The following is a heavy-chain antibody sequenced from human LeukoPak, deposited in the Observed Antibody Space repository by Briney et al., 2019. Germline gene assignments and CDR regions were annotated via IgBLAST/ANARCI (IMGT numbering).Heavy chain of an antibody. J-gene: IGHJ4*02. CDR2: ISGRGGST. CDR3: AIDECGSDCYSPVY. Sequence: GGSLRLSCAASGFTFSSYAMSWVRQAPGKGLEWVSAISGRGGSTYYAASVKGRFTISRDNFKNTLYLQMNSLRAEDTAVYYCAIDECGSDCYSPVYWGEGTLVTVSS. CDR1: GFTFSSYA. V-gene: IGHV3-23*01. D-gene: IGHD2-21*02.